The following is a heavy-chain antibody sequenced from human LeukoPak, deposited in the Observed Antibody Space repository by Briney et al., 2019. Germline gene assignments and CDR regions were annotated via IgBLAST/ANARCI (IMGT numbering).Heavy chain of an antibody. CDR3: ARGYCTGNNCRPYYYYGMDV. J-gene: IGHJ6*02. Sequence: PGESLKISCKTSGYSFTIYWIGWVRQAPGEGLEWMAIIWYDGSKKEYADSVKGRFTVSRDNSENTLDMQMNSLRAEDTAVYYCARGYCTGNNCRPYYYYGMDVWGQGTTVTVSS. V-gene: IGHV3-33*01. D-gene: IGHD2-8*02. CDR2: IWYDGSKK. CDR1: GYSFTIYW.